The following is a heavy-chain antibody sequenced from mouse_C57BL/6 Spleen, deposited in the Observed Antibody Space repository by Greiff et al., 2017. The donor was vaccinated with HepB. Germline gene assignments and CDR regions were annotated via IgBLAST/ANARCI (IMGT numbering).Heavy chain of an antibody. CDR3: ASSYYYDYEGAWVAY. CDR1: GHTFPGHW. CDR2: ILPGSGST. Sequence: QVQLQQSGAELMKPGASVKLSCKATGHTFPGHWIEWVKQRPGQGLEWIGEILPGSGSTNDNEKFKGKATFTADTSSNTAYMQLDSLTTGDSANDYCASSYYYDYEGAWVAYWGKGTTVTVAA. V-gene: IGHV1-9*01. D-gene: IGHD2-4*01. J-gene: IGHJ3*01.